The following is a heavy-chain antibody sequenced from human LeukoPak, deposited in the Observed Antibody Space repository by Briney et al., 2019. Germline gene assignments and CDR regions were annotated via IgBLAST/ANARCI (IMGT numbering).Heavy chain of an antibody. CDR3: ARDLGYGGNAPSYYYAMDV. D-gene: IGHD4-23*01. Sequence: GGSLRLSCAASGFTFSSYAMHWVRQAPGKGLEWVAVISYDGSNKYYADSVKGRFTISRDNSKNTLYLQVNSLRAEDTAVYYGARDLGYGGNAPSYYYAMDVWGQGTTVTVSS. CDR1: GFTFSSYA. J-gene: IGHJ6*02. CDR2: ISYDGSNK. V-gene: IGHV3-30*04.